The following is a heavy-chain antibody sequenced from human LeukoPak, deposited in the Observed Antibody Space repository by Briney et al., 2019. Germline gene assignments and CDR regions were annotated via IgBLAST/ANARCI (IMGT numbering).Heavy chain of an antibody. CDR3: ARGPRDSYQLPPYYYYYGMDV. CDR1: GFTFSSYS. CDR2: ISSSSSYI. V-gene: IGHV3-21*01. D-gene: IGHD2-2*01. Sequence: GGSLRLSCAASGFTFSSYSMNWVRQAPGKGLECVSSISSSSSYIYYADSVKGRFTISRDNAKNSLYLQMNSLRAEDTAVYYCARGPRDSYQLPPYYYYYGMDVWGKGTTVTVSS. J-gene: IGHJ6*04.